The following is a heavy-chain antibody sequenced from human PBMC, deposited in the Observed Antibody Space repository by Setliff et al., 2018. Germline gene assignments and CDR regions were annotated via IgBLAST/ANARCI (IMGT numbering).Heavy chain of an antibody. V-gene: IGHV1-69*05. D-gene: IGHD5-18*01. Sequence: SVKVSCKASGGTFTNYGVSWVRQAPGQGLEWMGGTIPLFGTTDYAQKFHGRVTIITDESTSTAYMELSSLTSDDTAVYYCAREGVDTRSSTDYRYYMDVWGQGTTVTVSS. CDR1: GGTFTNYG. CDR3: AREGVDTRSSTDYRYYMDV. J-gene: IGHJ6*03. CDR2: TIPLFGTT.